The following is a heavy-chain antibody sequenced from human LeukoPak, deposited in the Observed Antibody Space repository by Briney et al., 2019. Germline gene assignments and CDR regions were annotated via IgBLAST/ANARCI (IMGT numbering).Heavy chain of an antibody. D-gene: IGHD2-21*01. V-gene: IGHV3-72*01. CDR3: ARDHCGGGCNSRAFDI. J-gene: IGHJ3*02. CDR1: GFTFSDHF. CDR2: SRNKARSFTT. Sequence: PGGSLRLSCVVSGFTFSDHFMDWVRQAPGKGLEWVGRSRNKARSFTTEYAASVKGRFTISRDDSKNSLYLQMNSLKTEDTAVYYCARDHCGGGCNSRAFDIWGQGTMVTVSS.